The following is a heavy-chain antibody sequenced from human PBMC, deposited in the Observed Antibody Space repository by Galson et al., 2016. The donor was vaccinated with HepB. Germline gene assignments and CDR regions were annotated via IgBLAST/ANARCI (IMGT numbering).Heavy chain of an antibody. D-gene: IGHD3-22*01. CDR2: IYYSGRT. CDR1: GGSISSYY. Sequence: LSLTCSVSGGSISSYYWSWIRQPPGKGLEWTGYIYYSGRTNYNPSLKSRVTISVDTSKNQFSLKLRSVTAADTAVYFCARDRDSSSYYPLDYWGQGTLVTVSS. J-gene: IGHJ4*02. V-gene: IGHV4-59*01. CDR3: ARDRDSSSYYPLDY.